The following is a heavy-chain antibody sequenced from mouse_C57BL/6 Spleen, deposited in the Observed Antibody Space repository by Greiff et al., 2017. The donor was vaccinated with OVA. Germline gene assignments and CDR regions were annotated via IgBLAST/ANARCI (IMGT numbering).Heavy chain of an antibody. CDR3: ARQDYGSSYVDWYFDV. D-gene: IGHD1-1*01. Sequence: LVESGPELVKPGASVKISCKASGYAFSSSWMNWVKQRPGKGLEWIGRIYPGDGDTNYNGKFKGKATLTADKSSSTAYMQLSSLTSEDSAVYFCARQDYGSSYVDWYFDVWGTGTTVTVSS. CDR2: IYPGDGDT. J-gene: IGHJ1*03. V-gene: IGHV1-82*01. CDR1: GYAFSSSW.